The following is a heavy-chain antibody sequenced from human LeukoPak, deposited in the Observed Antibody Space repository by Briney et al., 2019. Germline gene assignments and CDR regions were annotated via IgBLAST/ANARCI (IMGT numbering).Heavy chain of an antibody. CDR3: ARGVVPAALNWFDP. CDR2: IIPILGIA. Sequence: SVKVSCKASGGTFSSYAISWVRQAPGQGLEWMGRIIPILGIANYAQKFQGRVTITADKSTSTAYMELSSLRSEDTAVYYCARGVVPAALNWFDPWGQGTLVTVSS. D-gene: IGHD2-2*01. V-gene: IGHV1-69*04. CDR1: GGTFSSYA. J-gene: IGHJ5*02.